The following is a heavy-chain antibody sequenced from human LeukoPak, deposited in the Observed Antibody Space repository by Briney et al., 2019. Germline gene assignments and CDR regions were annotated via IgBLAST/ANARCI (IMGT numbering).Heavy chain of an antibody. Sequence: GGSLRLSCAASGFTFSSYSMNWVRQAPGKGLEWVSSISSSSSYIYYADSVKGRFTISRDNAKNSLYLQMNSLRAEDTAVYYCARVSSIAAAGTGFGYWGQGTLVTVSS. D-gene: IGHD6-13*01. CDR1: GFTFSSYS. V-gene: IGHV3-21*01. CDR2: ISSSSSYI. CDR3: ARVSSIAAAGTGFGY. J-gene: IGHJ4*02.